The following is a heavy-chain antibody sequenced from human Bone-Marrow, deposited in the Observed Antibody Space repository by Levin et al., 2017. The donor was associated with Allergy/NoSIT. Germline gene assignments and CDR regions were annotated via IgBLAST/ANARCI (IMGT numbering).Heavy chain of an antibody. CDR3: ARGGYPGGFDF. V-gene: IGHV3-11*01. D-gene: IGHD5-12*01. Sequence: LSLTCVASGFTFTNAWMTWVRQAPGRGLEWLSSITYNSDTIKYADSVKGRFTISRDNAKNSLYLQMSSLRAEDTAVYYCARGGYPGGFDFWGQGTLVTVSS. CDR1: GFTFTNAW. J-gene: IGHJ4*02. CDR2: ITYNSDTI.